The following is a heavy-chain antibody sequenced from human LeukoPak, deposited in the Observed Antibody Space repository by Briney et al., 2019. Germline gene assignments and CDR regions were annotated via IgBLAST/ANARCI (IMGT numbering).Heavy chain of an antibody. V-gene: IGHV4-39*07. J-gene: IGHJ6*02. Sequence: PSETLSLTCTVSGGSISSGGYYWSWIRQPPGKGLEWIGEINHSGSTNYNPSLKSRVTISVDTSKNQFSLKLSSVTAADTAVYYCARVARYYYYGMDVWGQGTTVTVSS. CDR1: GGSISSGGYY. CDR2: INHSGST. CDR3: ARVARYYYYGMDV.